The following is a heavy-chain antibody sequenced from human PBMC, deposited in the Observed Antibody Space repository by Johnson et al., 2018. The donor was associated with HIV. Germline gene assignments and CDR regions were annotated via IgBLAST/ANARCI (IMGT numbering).Heavy chain of an antibody. V-gene: IGHV3-9*01. CDR2: ISWNSGSI. Sequence: EVQLVESGGGVVRPGGSLRLSCAASGFTFDDYAMHWVRQAPGKGLEWVSGISWNSGSIGYADSVKGRFTISRDNAKNSLYLQMNRLRAEDTALYYCAKGWGAFDIWGQGTMVTVSS. CDR1: GFTFDDYA. J-gene: IGHJ3*02. CDR3: AKGWGAFDI. D-gene: IGHD3-16*01.